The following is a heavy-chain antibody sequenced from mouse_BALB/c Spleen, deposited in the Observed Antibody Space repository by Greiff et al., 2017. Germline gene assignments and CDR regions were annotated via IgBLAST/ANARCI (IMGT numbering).Heavy chain of an antibody. V-gene: IGHV3-6*02. D-gene: IGHD2-1*01. Sequence: EVKLMESGPGLVKPSQSLSLTCSVTGYSITSGYYWNWIRQFPGNKLEWMGYISYDGSNNYNPSLKNRISITRDTSKNQFFLKLNSVTTEDTATYYCARVYGNYLYYYAMDYWGQGTSVTVSS. CDR2: ISYDGSN. CDR1: GYSITSGYY. J-gene: IGHJ4*01. CDR3: ARVYGNYLYYYAMDY.